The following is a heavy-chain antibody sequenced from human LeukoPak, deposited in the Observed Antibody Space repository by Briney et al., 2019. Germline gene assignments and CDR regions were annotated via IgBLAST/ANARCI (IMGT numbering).Heavy chain of an antibody. CDR3: VKAVVGRISNFDF. Sequence: GGSLRLSCAASGFAFSDYSMTWVRQAPGKGLEWVAFIRYDGSQNHLTDSVKGRFTVSRDDSRSTLYLQMDSLTVEDTAVYYCVKAVVGRISNFDFWGQGTLVTVSS. CDR2: IRYDGSQN. J-gene: IGHJ4*02. CDR1: GFAFSDYS. V-gene: IGHV3-30*02. D-gene: IGHD1-26*01.